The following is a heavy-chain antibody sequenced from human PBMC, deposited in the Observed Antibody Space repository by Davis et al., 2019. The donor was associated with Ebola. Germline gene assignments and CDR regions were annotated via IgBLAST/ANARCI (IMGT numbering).Heavy chain of an antibody. CDR2: IYYSGST. V-gene: IGHV4-59*12. CDR1: GGSISSYY. CDR3: ARRPYGSGSYDY. Sequence: PSETLSLTCTVSGGSISSYYWSWIRQPPGKGLEWIGYIYYSGSTYYNPSLKSRVTISVDTSKNQFSLKLSSVTAADTAVYYCARRPYGSGSYDYWGQGTLVTVSS. D-gene: IGHD3-10*01. J-gene: IGHJ4*02.